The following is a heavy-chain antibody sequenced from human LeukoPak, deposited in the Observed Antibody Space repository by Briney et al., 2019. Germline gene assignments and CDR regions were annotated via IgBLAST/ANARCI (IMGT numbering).Heavy chain of an antibody. CDR3: ARVSAAAGTSLDNWFDP. Sequence: ASVKVSCKASGYTFTSYYMHWVRQAPGQGLEWMGIINPSGGSTSYAQKFQGRVTMTRDTSTSTVYMELSSLRSEDTAVYYCARVSAAAGTSLDNWFDPWGQGTLVTVS. V-gene: IGHV1-46*01. D-gene: IGHD6-13*01. CDR1: GYTFTSYY. J-gene: IGHJ5*02. CDR2: INPSGGST.